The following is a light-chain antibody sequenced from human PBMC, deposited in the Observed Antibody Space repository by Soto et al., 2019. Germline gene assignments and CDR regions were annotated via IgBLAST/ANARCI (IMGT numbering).Light chain of an antibody. CDR3: QQFGNSPYT. Sequence: EIVLTQSPGTLSLSPGERATLSCRASQTISISYLAWYQQKPGQAPRLLIYGASNRATGIPDRFSASGSGTDFTLTISRLEPEDSAVYFCQQFGNSPYTFGQGTKLEIK. CDR1: QTISISY. CDR2: GAS. V-gene: IGKV3-20*01. J-gene: IGKJ2*01.